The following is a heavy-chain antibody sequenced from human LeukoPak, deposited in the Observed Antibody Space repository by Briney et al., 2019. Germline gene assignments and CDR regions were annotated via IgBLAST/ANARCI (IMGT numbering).Heavy chain of an antibody. CDR2: IWYDGSNK. D-gene: IGHD6-13*01. CDR1: GFAFSSYG. Sequence: GGSLRLSCAASGFAFSSYGMHRVRQAPGKGLEWVAVIWYDGSNKYYADSVKGRFTIPRDNSKNTLYLQMNSLRAEDTAVYYCAKGSSSWYYYYYYMDVWGKGTTVTVSS. CDR3: AKGSSSWYYYYYYMDV. J-gene: IGHJ6*03. V-gene: IGHV3-33*06.